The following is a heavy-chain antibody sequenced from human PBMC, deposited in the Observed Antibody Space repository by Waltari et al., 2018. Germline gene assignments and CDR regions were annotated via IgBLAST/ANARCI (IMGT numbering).Heavy chain of an antibody. Sequence: QLQLQESGPGLVKPSETLSLTCTVSGGSINSDAYYWGWIRQPPGKGLEWIGSFYNGNTYYTPSLKSRVTISVDTSKNQVPLKLRAGTAADTAVYYCARHASKRLLWGQGTLFTVSA. CDR1: GGSINSDAYY. CDR3: ARHASKRLL. D-gene: IGHD5-18*01. V-gene: IGHV4-39*01. J-gene: IGHJ4*02. CDR2: FYNGNT.